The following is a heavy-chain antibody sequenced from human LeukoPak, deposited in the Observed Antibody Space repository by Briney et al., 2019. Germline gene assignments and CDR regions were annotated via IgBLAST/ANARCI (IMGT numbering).Heavy chain of an antibody. CDR3: ARIPIMTTVTPNYYYYYYMDV. J-gene: IGHJ6*03. Sequence: TGGSLRLSCAASGFTFSSYSMNWVRQAPGKGLEWVSSISGSSSYIYYADSVKGRFTISRDNAKNSLYLQMNSLRAEDTAVYYCARIPIMTTVTPNYYYYYYMDVWGKGTTVTVSS. CDR2: ISGSSSYI. D-gene: IGHD4-17*01. CDR1: GFTFSSYS. V-gene: IGHV3-21*06.